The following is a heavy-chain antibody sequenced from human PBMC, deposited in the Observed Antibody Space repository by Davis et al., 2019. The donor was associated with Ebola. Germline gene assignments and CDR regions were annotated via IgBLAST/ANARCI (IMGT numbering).Heavy chain of an antibody. CDR3: ARGLLSWVYYGMDV. CDR2: INHSGST. V-gene: IGHV4-4*02. CDR1: GGSISSSNW. J-gene: IGHJ6*02. Sequence: SETLSLTCAVSGGSISSSNWWSWVRQPPGKGLEWIGEINHSGSTNYNPSLKSRVTISVDTSKNQFSLKLSSVTAADTAVYYCARGLLSWVYYGMDVWGQGTTVTVSS.